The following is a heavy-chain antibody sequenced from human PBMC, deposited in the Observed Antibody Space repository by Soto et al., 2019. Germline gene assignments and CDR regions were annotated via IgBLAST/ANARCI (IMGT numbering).Heavy chain of an antibody. J-gene: IGHJ6*02. CDR2: IYHSGST. CDR3: ASSHSYYDFWSGWAPYYYGMDV. CDR1: GGSISSGSYS. V-gene: IGHV4-30-2*01. Sequence: SETLSLTCAVSGGSISSGSYSRSWIRQPPGKGLEWIGYIYHSGSTYYNPSLKSRVTISVDRSKNQFSLKLSSVTAADTAVYYCASSHSYYDFWSGWAPYYYGMDVWGQGTTVTCSS. D-gene: IGHD3-3*01.